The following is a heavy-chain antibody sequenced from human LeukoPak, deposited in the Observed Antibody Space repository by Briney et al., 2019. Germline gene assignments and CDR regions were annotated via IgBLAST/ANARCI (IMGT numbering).Heavy chain of an antibody. CDR2: IYYSGST. D-gene: IGHD3-22*01. CDR3: ARAYYDSKDYCYGMDV. J-gene: IGHJ6*02. CDR1: GGSISSGDYY. V-gene: IGHV4-30-4*01. Sequence: KPSETLSLTCTVSGGSISSGDYYWSWIRQPPGKGLEWIGYIYYSGSTYYNPSLKSRVTISVDTSKNQFSLKLSSVTAADTAVYYCARAYYDSKDYCYGMDVWGQGTTVTVSS.